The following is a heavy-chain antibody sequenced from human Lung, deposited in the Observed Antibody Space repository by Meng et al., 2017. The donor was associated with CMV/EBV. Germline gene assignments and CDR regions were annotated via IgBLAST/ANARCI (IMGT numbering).Heavy chain of an antibody. CDR3: ARGRRITNFDY. CDR1: GYTFTSYD. J-gene: IGHJ4*02. CDR2: MNPNSGNT. V-gene: IGHV1-8*01. D-gene: IGHD3-3*01. Sequence: SCKASGYTFTSYDINWVRQATGQGLEWMGWMNPNSGNTGYAQRFQGRVTMTRNTSISTAYMELSSLRSEDTAVYYCARGRRITNFDYWGQGTLITVSS.